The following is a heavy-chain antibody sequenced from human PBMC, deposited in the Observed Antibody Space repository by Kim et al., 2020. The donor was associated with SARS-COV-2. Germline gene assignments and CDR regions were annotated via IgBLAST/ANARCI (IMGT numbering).Heavy chain of an antibody. D-gene: IGHD6-19*01. CDR2: INHSGST. Sequence: SETLSLTCAVYGGSFSGYYWSWIRQPPGQGLEWIGEINHSGSTNYNPSLKSLVTISVDTSKNQFSLELSSVTAADTAVYCCARGLYSSGWYGGRRWFDPWGQGTLVTVSS. CDR1: GGSFSGYY. V-gene: IGHV4-34*01. J-gene: IGHJ5*02. CDR3: ARGLYSSGWYGGRRWFDP.